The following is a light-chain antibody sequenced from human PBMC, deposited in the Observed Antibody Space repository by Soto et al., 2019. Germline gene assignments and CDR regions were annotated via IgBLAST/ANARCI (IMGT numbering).Light chain of an antibody. V-gene: IGKV1-27*01. CDR2: ATS. J-gene: IGKJ1*01. Sequence: DIQMTQSPSSLSASVGDRVTITCRASQVFNNYLAWYQQKPGKVPKLLISATSTLQSGVPSRFSGSGSGTDFTLTTTSLQPEDGATYYCQRYNSVPPAFGQGTKVEIK. CDR3: QRYNSVPPA. CDR1: QVFNNY.